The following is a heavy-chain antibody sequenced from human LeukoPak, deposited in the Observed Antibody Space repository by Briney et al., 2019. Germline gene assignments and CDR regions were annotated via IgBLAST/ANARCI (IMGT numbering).Heavy chain of an antibody. D-gene: IGHD3-22*01. Sequence: GASVKVSCKASGYTFTSYGISWVRQAPGQGLEWMGWISAYNGNTNYAQKLQGRVTMTTDTSTSTAYMELRSLRSDDTAVDYWEREIVVVSNWFDPGGKETLVPVSS. CDR2: ISAYNGNT. J-gene: IGHJ5*02. CDR1: GYTFTSYG. V-gene: IGHV1-18*01. CDR3: EREIVVVSNWFDP.